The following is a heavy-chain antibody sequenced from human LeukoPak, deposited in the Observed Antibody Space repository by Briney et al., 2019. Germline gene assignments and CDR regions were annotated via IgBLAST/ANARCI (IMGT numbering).Heavy chain of an antibody. CDR2: ISSSSSYI. CDR1: GFTFSSYS. J-gene: IGHJ6*02. D-gene: IGHD2-21*02. CDR3: ARSPLGGDYDYYYYGVDV. Sequence: GGSLRLSCAASGFTFSSYSMNWVRQAPGKGLEWVSSISSSSSYIYYADSVKGRFTISRDNAKNSLYLQMNSLRAEDTAVYYCARSPLGGDYDYYYYGVDVWGQGTTVTVSS. V-gene: IGHV3-21*01.